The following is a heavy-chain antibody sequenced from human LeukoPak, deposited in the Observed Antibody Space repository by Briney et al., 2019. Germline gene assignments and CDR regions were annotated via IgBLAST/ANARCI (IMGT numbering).Heavy chain of an antibody. CDR1: GYTFTGYY. CDR3: ARLAAVPG. CDR2: IHPNSGDT. J-gene: IGHJ1*01. V-gene: IGHV1-2*02. D-gene: IGHD6-19*01. Sequence: GASVKVSCKASGYTFTGYYLHWVRQAPGQGFEWMGWIHPNSGDTNYAQKFQGRVTMTRDTSISTAYMELSSLRSDDTAVYYCARLAAVPGWGQGTLVTVSS.